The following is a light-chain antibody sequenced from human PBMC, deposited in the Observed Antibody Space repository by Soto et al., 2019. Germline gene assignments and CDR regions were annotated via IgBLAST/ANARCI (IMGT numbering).Light chain of an antibody. CDR2: KDS. J-gene: IGLJ2*01. Sequence: SYELTQPPSVSVSPGQTARITCSGDALPKRYAYWYQQKPGQAPVLVIYKDSERPSGIPERFSGSSSGTTVTLTISGVQAEDEADYYCQSADSSGTVVFGGGTKVTVL. CDR3: QSADSSGTVV. CDR1: ALPKRY. V-gene: IGLV3-25*03.